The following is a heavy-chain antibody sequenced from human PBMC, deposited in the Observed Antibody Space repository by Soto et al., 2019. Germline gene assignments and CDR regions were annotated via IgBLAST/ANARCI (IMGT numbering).Heavy chain of an antibody. CDR1: GGTFSSYA. V-gene: IGHV1-69*13. Sequence: SVKVSCKASGGTFSSYAISWVRQAPGQGLEWMGGIIPIFGTANYAQKIQGRVTITADESTSTAYMELSSLRSEDTAVNYCARCAGPYYYDAIDIWGQGTMVTVSS. D-gene: IGHD3-10*01. J-gene: IGHJ3*02. CDR2: IIPIFGTA. CDR3: ARCAGPYYYDAIDI.